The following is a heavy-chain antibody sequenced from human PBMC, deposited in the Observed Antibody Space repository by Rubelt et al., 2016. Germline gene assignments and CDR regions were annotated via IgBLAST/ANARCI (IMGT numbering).Heavy chain of an antibody. CDR1: GGSISSSSYY. D-gene: IGHD5-24*01. CDR3: ASHIDGYGYY. V-gene: IGHV4-39*01. CDR2: IYYSGST. J-gene: IGHJ4*02. Sequence: QLQLQESGPGLVKPSETLSLTCTVSGGSISSSSYYWGWLRQPPGKGLEWIGSIYYSGSTYYNPSLKSRVTISVHTSKNLFSLRPGALSAAATAVYYCASHIDGYGYYCGQGALVTVSS.